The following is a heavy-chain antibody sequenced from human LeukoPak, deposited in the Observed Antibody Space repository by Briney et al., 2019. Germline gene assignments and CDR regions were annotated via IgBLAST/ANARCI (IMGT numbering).Heavy chain of an antibody. V-gene: IGHV3-7*01. CDR2: IKQDGSEK. J-gene: IGHJ4*02. D-gene: IGHD5-18*01. CDR3: ARELWPGDY. CDR1: GFTFSSYW. Sequence: GGPLRLSCAASGFTFSSYWMGWVRQAPGKGLEWVANIKQDGSEKNYVDSVKGRFTISRDNAKSSLYLQMNSLRAEDTAVYYCARELWPGDYWGQGTLVTVSS.